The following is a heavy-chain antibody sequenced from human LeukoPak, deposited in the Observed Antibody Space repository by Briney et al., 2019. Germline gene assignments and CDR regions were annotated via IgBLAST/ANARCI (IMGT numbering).Heavy chain of an antibody. D-gene: IGHD3-10*01. J-gene: IGHJ6*02. Sequence: GGSLRLSCAASGFTFSDYYMSWIRQAPGKGLEWVSYISSSGSTIYYADSVKGRFTISRDNSKNTLYLQMNSLRAEDTAVYYCARDLNYYGSGSYYTGRSYYYYGMDVWGQGTTVTVSS. V-gene: IGHV3-11*04. CDR3: ARDLNYYGSGSYYTGRSYYYYGMDV. CDR2: ISSSGSTI. CDR1: GFTFSDYY.